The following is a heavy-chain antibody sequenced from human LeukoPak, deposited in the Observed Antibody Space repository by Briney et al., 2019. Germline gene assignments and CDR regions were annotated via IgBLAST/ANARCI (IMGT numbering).Heavy chain of an antibody. CDR1: GYSITSGSP. Sequence: PESLSLTCVVSGYSITSGSPWAWIRQPPGKRLEWIGSIFHMERAHYNPSLKSRVTISVGAYTNRFSLRLTSVTAADTAVYYCARELRWLTPDCSSSSCYENYFDPWGQGILVTVSS. CDR3: ARELRWLTPDCSSSSCYENYFDP. V-gene: IGHV4-38-2*02. J-gene: IGHJ5*02. CDR2: IFHMERA. D-gene: IGHD2-2*01.